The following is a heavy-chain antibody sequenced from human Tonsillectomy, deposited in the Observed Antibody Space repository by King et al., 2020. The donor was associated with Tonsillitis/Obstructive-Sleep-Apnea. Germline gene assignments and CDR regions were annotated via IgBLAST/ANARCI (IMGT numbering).Heavy chain of an antibody. J-gene: IGHJ4*02. CDR1: GGSISSYY. CDR3: ARQKYYYDSSGYLRSSPALDY. Sequence: VQLQESGPGLVKPSETLSLTCTVSGGSISSYYWSWLRQPPGKGLEWIGYIYYSGSTNYNPSLKSRVTISVDTSKNQFSLKLSSVTAADTAVYYCARQKYYYDSSGYLRSSPALDYWGQGTLVTVSS. D-gene: IGHD3-22*01. CDR2: IYYSGST. V-gene: IGHV4-59*08.